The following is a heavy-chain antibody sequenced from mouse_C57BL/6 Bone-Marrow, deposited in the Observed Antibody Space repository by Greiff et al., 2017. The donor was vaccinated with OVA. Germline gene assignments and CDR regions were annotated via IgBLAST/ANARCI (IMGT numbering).Heavy chain of an antibody. CDR3: ARDGSSLYYYAMDY. Sequence: QVQLQQSGPELVKPGASVKISCKASGYSFTSYYIHWVKQRPGQGLEWIGWIYPGSGNTKYNEKFKGKATLTADTSSSTAYMQLSSLTSEDSAVYYCARDGSSLYYYAMDYWGQGTSVTVSS. CDR2: IYPGSGNT. J-gene: IGHJ4*01. V-gene: IGHV1-66*01. D-gene: IGHD1-1*01. CDR1: GYSFTSYY.